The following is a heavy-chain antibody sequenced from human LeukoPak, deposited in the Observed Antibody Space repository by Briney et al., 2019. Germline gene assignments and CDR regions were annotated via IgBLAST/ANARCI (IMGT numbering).Heavy chain of an antibody. CDR2: IRDDGSTR. J-gene: IGHJ4*02. D-gene: IGHD3-16*01. Sequence: GGSRRLSCAASGFTFSRYGLHWVRQAPGKGLEWVAFIRDDGSTRYYTDSVKGRFTVSRDNPKNTLYLQMDSLRTEDTAVYYCAKVPHSWGLFDSWGQGTLVTVSS. CDR1: GFTFSRYG. CDR3: AKVPHSWGLFDS. V-gene: IGHV3-30*02.